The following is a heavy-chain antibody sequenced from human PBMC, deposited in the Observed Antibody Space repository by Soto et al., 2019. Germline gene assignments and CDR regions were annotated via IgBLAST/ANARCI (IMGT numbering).Heavy chain of an antibody. V-gene: IGHV3-23*01. J-gene: IGHJ5*01. Sequence: PGWSLRLSCAASGFLFTNYAMSWLRQAPGKGLERVSGISASSISTYFADSVSGRFAISRDTSNNTLSLRVNSLRVGVTDVYYCAKAANDEFAHTTWFDSLGQGTVVTVSS. D-gene: IGHD1-1*01. CDR3: AKAANDEFAHTTWFDS. CDR2: ISASSIST. CDR1: GFLFTNYA.